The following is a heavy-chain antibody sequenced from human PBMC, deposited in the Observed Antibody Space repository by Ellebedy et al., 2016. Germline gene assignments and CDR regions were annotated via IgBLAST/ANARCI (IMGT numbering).Heavy chain of an antibody. J-gene: IGHJ4*02. CDR1: GFTFSSYV. CDR2: LSRSGDTT. Sequence: GGSLRLSXRASGFTFSSYVMSWVRQAPGKGLKWVSGLSRSGDTTYYADSVKGRFTISRDNPKNTLHLQMNSLRVEDTAVYYCARDGSEWSRDYWGQGTLVTVSS. V-gene: IGHV3-23*01. CDR3: ARDGSEWSRDY. D-gene: IGHD3-3*01.